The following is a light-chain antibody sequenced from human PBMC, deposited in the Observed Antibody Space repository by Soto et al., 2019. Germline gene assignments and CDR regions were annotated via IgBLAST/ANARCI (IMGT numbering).Light chain of an antibody. J-gene: IGKJ1*01. V-gene: IGKV3-15*01. CDR1: QNVNSF. Sequence: EIVMTQSPATLSVSPGERATLSCRASQNVNSFLAWYQQKPGQAPRLLLYGASNRATGIPARFSGSGSGTEFTLTISSLQSEDFAVYYCQQYNNWPLTFGQGTEVEIK. CDR2: GAS. CDR3: QQYNNWPLT.